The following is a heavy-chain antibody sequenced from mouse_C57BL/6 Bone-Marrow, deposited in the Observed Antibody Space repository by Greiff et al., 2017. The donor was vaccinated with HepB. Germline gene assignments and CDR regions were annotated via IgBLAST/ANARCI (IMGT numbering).Heavy chain of an antibody. Sequence: QVQLQQPGAELVRPGTSVKLSCKASGYTFTSYWMHWVKQRPGQGLEWIGVIDPSDSYTNYNQKFKGKAKLTVDTSSSTAYMQLSSLTSEDSAVYYCARSWSFWLLYAFAYWGQGTLVTVSA. D-gene: IGHD2-3*01. V-gene: IGHV1-59*01. CDR3: ARSWSFWLLYAFAY. J-gene: IGHJ3*01. CDR2: IDPSDSYT. CDR1: GYTFTSYW.